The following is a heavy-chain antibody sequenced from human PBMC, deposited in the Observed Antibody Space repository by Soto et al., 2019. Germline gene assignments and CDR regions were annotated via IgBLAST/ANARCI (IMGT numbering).Heavy chain of an antibody. CDR3: ARTDIVVVPAPNWFDP. Sequence: ASVKVSCKASGYTFTSYGISCVRQAPGQGLEWMGWISAYNGNTNYAQKLQGRVTMTTDTSTSTAYMELRSLRSDDTAVYYCARTDIVVVPAPNWFDPWGQGTLVTVSS. V-gene: IGHV1-18*01. CDR1: GYTFTSYG. CDR2: ISAYNGNT. D-gene: IGHD2-2*01. J-gene: IGHJ5*02.